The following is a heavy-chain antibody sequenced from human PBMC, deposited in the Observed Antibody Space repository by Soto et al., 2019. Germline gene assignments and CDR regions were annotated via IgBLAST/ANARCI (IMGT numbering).Heavy chain of an antibody. V-gene: IGHV3-23*01. CDR3: AKDRSPRLHWYFDL. CDR2: ISGSGGST. Sequence: VGPLRVSCAASGFTISSFAMRWVRQAPGKGLEWVSAISGSGGSTYYADSVKGRFTISRDNSKNTLYLQMNSLRAEDTAVYYCAKDRSPRLHWYFDLWGRGTLVTVSS. CDR1: GFTISSFA. J-gene: IGHJ2*01.